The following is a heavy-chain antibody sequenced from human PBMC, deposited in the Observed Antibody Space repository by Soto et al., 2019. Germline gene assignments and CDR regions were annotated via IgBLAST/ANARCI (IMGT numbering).Heavy chain of an antibody. CDR2: MNPNSGNT. CDR1: GSTFNSYD. D-gene: IGHD4-17*01. Sequence: QVQLVQSGAEVKKPGASMKVSCKASGSTFNSYDINWVRQATGQGFEWMGWMNPNSGNTCYAQKFRGSVTMTRNTSITTAYMELSSLRSEDTAVYYCTRRAVTTVDWGQGTLVTVSS. J-gene: IGHJ4*02. CDR3: TRRAVTTVD. V-gene: IGHV1-8*01.